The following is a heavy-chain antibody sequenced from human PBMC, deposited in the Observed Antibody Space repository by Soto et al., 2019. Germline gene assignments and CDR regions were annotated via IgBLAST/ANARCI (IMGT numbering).Heavy chain of an antibody. J-gene: IGHJ6*02. CDR2: IWYDGSNK. V-gene: IGHV3-33*01. CDR3: ASSSLYGMDA. CDR1: GFTFSSYG. Sequence: GGSLRLSCAASGFTFSSYGMHWVRQAPGKGLEWVAVIWYDGSNKYYADSVKGRFTISRDNSKNQFSLKVGSVTAADTAVYYCASSSLYGMDAWGQGTTVTVSS.